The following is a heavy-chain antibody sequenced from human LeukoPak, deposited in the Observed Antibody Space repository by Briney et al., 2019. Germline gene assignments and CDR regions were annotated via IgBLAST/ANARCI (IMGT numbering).Heavy chain of an antibody. CDR1: GFTFSSYG. J-gene: IGHJ4*02. Sequence: PGGSLRLSCAASGFTFSSYGMHWVRQAPGKGLEWVAFIRYDGSNKYYADSVKGRFTISRDNSKNTLYLQMNSLRAEDTAVYYCAKVRRYSSGWYGDYRGQGTLVTVSS. V-gene: IGHV3-30*02. CDR2: IRYDGSNK. CDR3: AKVRRYSSGWYGDY. D-gene: IGHD6-19*01.